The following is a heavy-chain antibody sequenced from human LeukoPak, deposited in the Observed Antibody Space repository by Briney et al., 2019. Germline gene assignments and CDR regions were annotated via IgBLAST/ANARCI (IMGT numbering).Heavy chain of an antibody. CDR3: ATRVTYCYDSSDLIDY. V-gene: IGHV1-18*01. Sequence: ASVKVSCKASGYTFTSYGISWVRQAPGQGLEWMGWISAYNGNTNYAQKLQGRVTMTTDTSTSTAYMELRSLRSDDTAVYYCATRVTYCYDSSDLIDYWGQGTLVTVSS. CDR1: GYTFTSYG. D-gene: IGHD3-22*01. CDR2: ISAYNGNT. J-gene: IGHJ4*02.